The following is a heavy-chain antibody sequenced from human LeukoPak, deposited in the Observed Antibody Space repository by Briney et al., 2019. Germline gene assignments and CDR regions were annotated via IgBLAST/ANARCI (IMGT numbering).Heavy chain of an antibody. V-gene: IGHV4-59*01. CDR2: IYYSGST. D-gene: IGHD5-18*01. CDR3: ARSGNPFGYSYGFIDY. J-gene: IGHJ4*02. CDR1: GGSISSYY. Sequence: RPSETLSLTCTVSGGSISSYYWSWIRQPPGKGLEWIGYIYYSGSTNYNPSLKSRVTISVDTSKNQFSLKLSSVTAADTAVYYCARSGNPFGYSYGFIDYWGQGTLVTVSS.